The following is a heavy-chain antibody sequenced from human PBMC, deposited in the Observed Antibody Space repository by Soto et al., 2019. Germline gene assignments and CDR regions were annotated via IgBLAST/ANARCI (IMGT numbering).Heavy chain of an antibody. CDR3: ASIRIVVPAAMKRGRYYFDY. Sequence: SETLSLTCTVSGGSISSSSYYWGWIRQPPGKGLEWIGSIYYSGSTYYNPSLKSRVTISVDTSKNQFFLKLSSVTAADTAVYYCASIRIVVPAAMKRGRYYFDYWGQGTLVTVSS. V-gene: IGHV4-39*01. CDR1: GGSISSSSYY. CDR2: IYYSGST. J-gene: IGHJ4*02. D-gene: IGHD2-2*01.